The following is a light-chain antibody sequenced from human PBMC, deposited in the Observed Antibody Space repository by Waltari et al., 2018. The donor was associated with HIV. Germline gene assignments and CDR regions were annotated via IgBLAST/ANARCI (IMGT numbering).Light chain of an antibody. CDR1: SPNIGNTF. CDR2: AAE. Sequence: QSVLTQPPSVSAAPGRQVTISCSGNSPNIGNTFASWYQQFPGTAPKLLIYAAEKRRSGIPERVSGSKSGTSATLGITGLQTGDEGVYYCGTWDSSLSAGVFGGGTKVTVL. J-gene: IGLJ3*02. V-gene: IGLV1-51*01. CDR3: GTWDSSLSAGV.